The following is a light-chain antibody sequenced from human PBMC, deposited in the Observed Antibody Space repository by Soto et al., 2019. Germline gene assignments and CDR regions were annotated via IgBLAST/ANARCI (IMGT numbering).Light chain of an antibody. CDR3: SLYTTSTTWV. CDR2: EVS. V-gene: IGLV2-14*01. J-gene: IGLJ3*02. Sequence: QSALTQPASVSGSPGQSIAISCTGTNSDVGGYNYVSWYQHHPGKAPKLMIYEVSNRPSGVSNRFSGSKSGNTASLTISGLQAEDEADYYCSLYTTSTTWVFGGGTKVTVL. CDR1: NSDVGGYNY.